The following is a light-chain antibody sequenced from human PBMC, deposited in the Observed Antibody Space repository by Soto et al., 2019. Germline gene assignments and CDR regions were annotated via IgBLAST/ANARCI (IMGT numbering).Light chain of an antibody. CDR2: WAS. J-gene: IGKJ3*01. CDR1: QSVLYSSNNKNY. CDR3: QQYYSTPLL. V-gene: IGKV4-1*01. Sequence: DIVMTQSPDSLAVSLGERATINCKSSQSVLYSSNNKNYLAWYQQKPGQPPKLLIYWASTRESWVPDRFSGSGSGTDFTLTISSLQAEDVAVYYCQQYYSTPLLFGPGTKVDIK.